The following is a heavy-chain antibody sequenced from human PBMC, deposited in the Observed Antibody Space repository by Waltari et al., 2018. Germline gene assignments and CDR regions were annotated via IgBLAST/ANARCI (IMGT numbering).Heavy chain of an antibody. D-gene: IGHD5-12*01. CDR2: IDWDDDK. CDR1: GFSLSTSGMR. Sequence: QVTLKESGPALVKPTQTLTLTCTFSGFSLSTSGMRVSWIRQPPGKALEWLARIDWDDDKFYSTSLKTRITISKDTSKNQVVLTMTNMDPVDTATYYCARMGRGGYSGYGFDYWGQGTLVTVSS. CDR3: ARMGRGGYSGYGFDY. V-gene: IGHV2-70*04. J-gene: IGHJ4*02.